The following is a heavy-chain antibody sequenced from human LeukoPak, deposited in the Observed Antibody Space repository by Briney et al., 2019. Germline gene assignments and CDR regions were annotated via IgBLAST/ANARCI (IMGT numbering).Heavy chain of an antibody. J-gene: IGHJ4*02. CDR1: GFTFSSYG. D-gene: IGHD6-19*01. CDR2: ISYDGSNK. CDR3: AKGWGGLVDY. V-gene: IGHV3-30*18. Sequence: PGGSLRLSCAASGFTFSSYGMHWVRQAPGKGLEWVAVISYDGSNKYYADSVKGRFTISRDNSKNTLYLQMNSLRAEDTAVYYCAKGWGGLVDYWGQGTLVTVSS.